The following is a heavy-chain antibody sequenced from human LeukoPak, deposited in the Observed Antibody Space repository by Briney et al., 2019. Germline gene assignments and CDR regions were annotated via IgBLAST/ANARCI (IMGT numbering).Heavy chain of an antibody. CDR1: GGTFSSYA. D-gene: IGHD2-2*02. Sequence: SVKVSCKASGGTFSSYAISWVRQAPGQGLEWMGGIIPIFGTANYAQKFQGRVTITADESTSTAHMELSSLRSEDTAVYYCARGTPETYCSSTSCYTLFDYWRQGTLVTVPS. CDR3: ARGTPETYCSSTSCYTLFDY. CDR2: IIPIFGTA. J-gene: IGHJ4*02. V-gene: IGHV1-69*13.